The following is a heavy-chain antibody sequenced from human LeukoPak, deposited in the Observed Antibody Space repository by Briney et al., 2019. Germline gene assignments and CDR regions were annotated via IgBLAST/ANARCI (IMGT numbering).Heavy chain of an antibody. CDR2: ISGSGGST. CDR1: GFTFSSYA. Sequence: GGSLRLSCAASGFTFSSYAMSWVRQAPGKGLEWVSAISGSGGSTYYADSVKGRFTISRDNAKNSLYLQMNSLRAEDTAVYYCARRGYDSSGYYYVLFDYWGQGTLVTVSS. D-gene: IGHD3-22*01. CDR3: ARRGYDSSGYYYVLFDY. V-gene: IGHV3-23*01. J-gene: IGHJ4*02.